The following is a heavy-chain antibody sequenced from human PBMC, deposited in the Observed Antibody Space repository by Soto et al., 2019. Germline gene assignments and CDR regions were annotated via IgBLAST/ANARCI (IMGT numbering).Heavy chain of an antibody. J-gene: IGHJ6*02. D-gene: IGHD3-10*01. CDR3: AREGYYSGSRTYSPPRYYGMDV. V-gene: IGHV1-18*01. CDR2: ISDYNGNT. Sequence: QVQLVQSGAEVKRAGASVKVSCKASGYTFSSYGLSRLRQAPGQGLEWMGWISDYNGNTHYAQKFQGRVIMPTDTSTRTTYMDLRILRSDDAAVYCCAREGYYSGSRTYSPPRYYGMDVWGQGTTVTVSS. CDR1: GYTFSSYG.